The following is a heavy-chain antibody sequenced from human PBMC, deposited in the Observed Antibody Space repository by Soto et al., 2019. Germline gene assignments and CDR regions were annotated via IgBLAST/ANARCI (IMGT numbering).Heavy chain of an antibody. Sequence: QVQLVQSGAEVKKPGASVKVSCKASGYTFTGYYMHWVRQAPGQGLEWMGWINPNRGGTNYAQKFQGRVTMTRDTSISTAYMELSRLRSDDTAVYYCARGPYYYDSSGAIYYYGMDVWGQGTTVTVSS. CDR2: INPNRGGT. J-gene: IGHJ6*02. CDR1: GYTFTGYY. D-gene: IGHD3-22*01. CDR3: ARGPYYYDSSGAIYYYGMDV. V-gene: IGHV1-2*02.